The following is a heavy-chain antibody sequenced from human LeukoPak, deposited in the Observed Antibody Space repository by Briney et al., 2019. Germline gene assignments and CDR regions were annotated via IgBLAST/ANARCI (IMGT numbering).Heavy chain of an antibody. V-gene: IGHV3-30*02. CDR2: MRSGESRM. CDR1: GFSFSNYG. CDR3: AKDTFSNYHYYYYMDA. Sequence: GGSLRLSCEASGFSFSNYGMHWVRQAPGKGLEWVAFMRSGESRMFYRNSVKGRFTISRDSSKNTVYLHVNSLRPDDTAIYYCAKDTFSNYHYYYYMDAWGKGTTVTVSS. J-gene: IGHJ6*03. D-gene: IGHD3-3*02.